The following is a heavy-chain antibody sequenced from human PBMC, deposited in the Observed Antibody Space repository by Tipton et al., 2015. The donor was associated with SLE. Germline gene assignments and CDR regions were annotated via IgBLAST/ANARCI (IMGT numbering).Heavy chain of an antibody. CDR3: ARYVNWGQLHYFDY. CDR2: ANRNEGT. CDR1: GASTNTKY. D-gene: IGHD7-27*01. V-gene: IGHV4-59*12. J-gene: IGHJ4*02. Sequence: TLSLTCTVSGASTNTKYWTWIRQSPGKGLEWIGYANRNEGTKIKSSLERRVTISLDTSRSQFSLKMSSVNAADTAVYYCARYVNWGQLHYFDYWGQGTLVTVSS.